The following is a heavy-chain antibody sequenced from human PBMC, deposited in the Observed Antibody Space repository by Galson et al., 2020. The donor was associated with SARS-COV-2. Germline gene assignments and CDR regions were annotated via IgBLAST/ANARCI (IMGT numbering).Heavy chain of an antibody. CDR1: GESVSSNGTA. CDR3: VRGNYAFDY. CDR2: TYYRSKWYN. Sequence: SETLSLTCAISGESVSSNGTALNWIRQSPSRGLEWLGRTYYRSKWYNEYALSVKSRIIINPATSKNQFSLQLNSVTPEDTAVYYCVRGNYAFDYWGQRALVTVSS. J-gene: IGHJ4*02. D-gene: IGHD3-16*01. V-gene: IGHV6-1*01.